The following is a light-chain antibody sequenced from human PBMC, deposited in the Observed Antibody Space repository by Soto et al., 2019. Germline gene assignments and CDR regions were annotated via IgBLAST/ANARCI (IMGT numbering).Light chain of an antibody. V-gene: IGKV1-39*01. CDR3: QQSYSAPMWT. CDR2: AAS. Sequence: DIQMTQAPSSLSSSVRDRVTITCRASQSISNYLNCYQQKPGKAPQVLIYAASSLQSGVPSRFSGSGSVTDFTLTISSLQPEDFATYYCQQSYSAPMWTFGQGTKVEIK. J-gene: IGKJ1*01. CDR1: QSISNY.